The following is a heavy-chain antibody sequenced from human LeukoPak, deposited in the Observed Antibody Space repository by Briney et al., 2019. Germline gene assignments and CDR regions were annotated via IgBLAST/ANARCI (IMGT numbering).Heavy chain of an antibody. V-gene: IGHV1-3*01. D-gene: IGHD3-3*01. Sequence: GASVKVSCKASGYTFTSYAMHWVRQAPGQRLEWMGWINAGNGNTKYSQKFQGRVTITRDTSASAAYMELSSLRSEDTAVYYCARTGGYYRVFDYWGQGTLVTVSS. CDR1: GYTFTSYA. CDR3: ARTGGYYRVFDY. J-gene: IGHJ4*02. CDR2: INAGNGNT.